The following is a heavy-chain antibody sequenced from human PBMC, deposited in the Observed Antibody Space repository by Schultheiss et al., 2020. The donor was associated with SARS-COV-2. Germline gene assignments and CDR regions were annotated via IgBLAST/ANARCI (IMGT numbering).Heavy chain of an antibody. CDR3: AKDVDFGDYYGMDV. Sequence: GGSLRLSCAASGFTFSSYWMTWVRQTPGKGLEWVAVISYDGSEKKYADSVKGRFTISRDNSKNTLYLQMSSLRDEDTAVYYCAKDVDFGDYYGMDVWGQGTTVTVSS. J-gene: IGHJ6*02. CDR1: GFTFSSYW. V-gene: IGHV3-30*18. D-gene: IGHD4-17*01. CDR2: ISYDGSEK.